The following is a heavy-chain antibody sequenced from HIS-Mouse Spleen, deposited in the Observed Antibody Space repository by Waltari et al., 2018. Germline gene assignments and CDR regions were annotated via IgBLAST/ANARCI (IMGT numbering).Heavy chain of an antibody. CDR2: ISYDGSNK. Sequence: QVQLVESGGGVVQPGRSLRLSCAASGFTFSSYGMHWVRQAPGKGVEWGADISYDGSNKYYADSVKGRFTISRDNSKNTLYLQMNSLRAEDTAVYYCAKVNSGSYYFDYWGQGTLVTVSS. D-gene: IGHD1-26*01. J-gene: IGHJ4*02. CDR1: GFTFSSYG. CDR3: AKVNSGSYYFDY. V-gene: IGHV3-30*18.